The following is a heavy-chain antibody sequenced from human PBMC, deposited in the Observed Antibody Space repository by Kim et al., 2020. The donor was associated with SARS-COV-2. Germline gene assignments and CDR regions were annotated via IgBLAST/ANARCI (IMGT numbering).Heavy chain of an antibody. D-gene: IGHD2-2*01. J-gene: IGHJ4*02. CDR1: GCTFSSYA. Sequence: SVKVSCKASGCTFSSYAMSWVRQAPGQGLEWMGGINTIIGNANYAQKFQGRVTITVDESTSTAYMELSSLRSEDTAVYYCARDRVVGSIGASDYWGQGTLVTVSS. V-gene: IGHV1-69*13. CDR3: ARDRVVGSIGASDY. CDR2: INTIIGNA.